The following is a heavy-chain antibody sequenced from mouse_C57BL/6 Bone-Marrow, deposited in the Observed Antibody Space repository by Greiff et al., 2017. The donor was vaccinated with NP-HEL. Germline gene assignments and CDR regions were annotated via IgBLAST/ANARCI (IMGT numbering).Heavy chain of an antibody. CDR3: AYYYGSSYVGYFDV. CDR2: IDPANGNT. CDR1: GFNIKNTY. V-gene: IGHV14-3*01. J-gene: IGHJ1*03. Sequence: EVKLVESVAELVRPGASVKLSCTASGFNIKNTYMHWVKQRPEQGLEWIGRIDPANGNTKYAPKFQGKATITADTSSNTAYLQLSSLTSEDTAIYYCAYYYGSSYVGYFDVWGTGTTVTVSS. D-gene: IGHD1-1*01.